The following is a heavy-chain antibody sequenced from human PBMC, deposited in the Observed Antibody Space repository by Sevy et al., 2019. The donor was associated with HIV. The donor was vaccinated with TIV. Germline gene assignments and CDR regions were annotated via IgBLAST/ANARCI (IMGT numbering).Heavy chain of an antibody. CDR3: AKDPDDTYDYGEHSDY. D-gene: IGHD4-17*01. CDR2: ISGSGFST. Sequence: GGSLRLSCAASGFTLSRTGMIWVRQAPGKGLEWVSGISGSGFSTNYADSVKRRFTISRDNSKNTLYLQMNSLRGEDTAVYYCAKDPDDTYDYGEHSDYWGQGTLVTVSS. CDR1: GFTLSRTG. J-gene: IGHJ4*02. V-gene: IGHV3-23*01.